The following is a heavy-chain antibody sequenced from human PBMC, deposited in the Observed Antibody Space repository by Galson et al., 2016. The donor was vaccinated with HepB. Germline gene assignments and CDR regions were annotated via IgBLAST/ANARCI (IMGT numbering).Heavy chain of an antibody. Sequence: SLRLSCAASGFTFSTHSMNWVRQAPGKGLEWVSSISDTSNYIFYADSLKGRFTISRVNVKNSLYLQMKSLRAGDTAVYYFARFPSGYLVTDHWGQGTLVTVSS. V-gene: IGHV3-21*01. D-gene: IGHD3-22*01. CDR1: GFTFSTHS. CDR3: ARFPSGYLVTDH. CDR2: ISDTSNYI. J-gene: IGHJ4*02.